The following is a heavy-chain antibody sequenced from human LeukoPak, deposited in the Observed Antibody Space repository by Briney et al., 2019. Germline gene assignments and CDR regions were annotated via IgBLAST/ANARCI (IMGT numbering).Heavy chain of an antibody. J-gene: IGHJ4*02. D-gene: IGHD4-23*01. V-gene: IGHV3-21*01. CDR3: ARDGDYGGNSYSY. Sequence: GGSLRLSCAASGFTFSSYSMNWVRQAPGKGLEWVSSISSSSSYIYYADSVKGRFTISRDNAKNSLYLQMNSLRAEDTAVYYCARDGDYGGNSYSYWGQGTLVTVSS. CDR2: ISSSSSYI. CDR1: GFTFSSYS.